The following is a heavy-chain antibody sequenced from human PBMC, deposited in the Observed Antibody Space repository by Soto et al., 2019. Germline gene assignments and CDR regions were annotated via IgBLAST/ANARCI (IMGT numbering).Heavy chain of an antibody. Sequence: QVPLVQSGAEVKKPGASVKVSCKASGYRFIDYGISWVRQAPGQGLEWMGWISTSNGNTNYAQKVQGRVTMTTDTSTSTVYMDLRSLRSDDTAVYFCAREFCGGGFCYGPDFWGQGTLVTVSS. D-gene: IGHD2-15*01. CDR3: AREFCGGGFCYGPDF. V-gene: IGHV1-18*01. CDR2: ISTSNGNT. J-gene: IGHJ4*02. CDR1: GYRFIDYG.